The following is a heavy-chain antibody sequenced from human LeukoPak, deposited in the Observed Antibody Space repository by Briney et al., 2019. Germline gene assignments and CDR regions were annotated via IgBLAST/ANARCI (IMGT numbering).Heavy chain of an antibody. CDR3: ASGPDNGDYTRDNDAFDI. V-gene: IGHV3-30-3*01. D-gene: IGHD4-17*01. J-gene: IGHJ3*02. Sequence: GGSLRLSCAASGFTFSSYAMHWVRQAPGKGLEWVAVISYDGSNKYYADSVKGRFTISRDNSKNTLYLQMNSLRAEDTAVYYCASGPDNGDYTRDNDAFDIWGQGTMVTVSS. CDR2: ISYDGSNK. CDR1: GFTFSSYA.